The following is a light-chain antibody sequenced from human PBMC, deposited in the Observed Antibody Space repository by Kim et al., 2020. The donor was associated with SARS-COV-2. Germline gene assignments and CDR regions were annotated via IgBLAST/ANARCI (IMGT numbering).Light chain of an antibody. Sequence: LSPGTRAPPSSSSSQSVNSNAFASYQQRPGPAPRLLIYGASRRATGIQDWFSCSGSGTDFTLTISRLDPEDFAVYCCQQCASSPYTFGQGTKLEI. CDR2: GAS. CDR3: QQCASSPYT. V-gene: IGKV3-20*01. J-gene: IGKJ2*01. CDR1: QSVNSNA.